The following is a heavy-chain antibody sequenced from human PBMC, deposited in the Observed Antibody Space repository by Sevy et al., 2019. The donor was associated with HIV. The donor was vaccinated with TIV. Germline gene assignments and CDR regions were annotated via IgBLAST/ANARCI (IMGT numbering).Heavy chain of an antibody. Sequence: GESLKISCKGSGYRFTDYWIVWVRQMPGKGLEWMGIIYPGDSDTTYSPSFQGQVTISVDKSISTAYLQWRSLKASDTAIFYCARGARGTLPSYYYYPMDVWGQGTTVIVSS. D-gene: IGHD1-1*01. CDR2: IYPGDSDT. CDR3: ARGARGTLPSYYYYPMDV. V-gene: IGHV5-51*01. J-gene: IGHJ6*02. CDR1: GYRFTDYW.